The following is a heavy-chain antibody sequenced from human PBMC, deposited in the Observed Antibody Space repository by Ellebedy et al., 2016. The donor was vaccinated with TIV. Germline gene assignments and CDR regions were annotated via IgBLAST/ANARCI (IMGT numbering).Heavy chain of an antibody. D-gene: IGHD3-16*01. V-gene: IGHV3-30*04. CDR3: VRDGGAGKYPLDY. CDR1: GFTFSSYS. Sequence: GESLKISXEASGFTFSSYSMHWVRQAPGKGLEWVSVLSHDGNERFYADSVRGRFSISRDIYKNTLYLQMNSLRVEDTALYYCVRDGGAGKYPLDYWGQGTLVTVSS. J-gene: IGHJ4*02. CDR2: LSHDGNER.